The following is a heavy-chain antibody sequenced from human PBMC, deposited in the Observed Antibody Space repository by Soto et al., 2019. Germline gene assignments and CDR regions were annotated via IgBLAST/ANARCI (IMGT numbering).Heavy chain of an antibody. CDR3: AKGWDTAMVTGGGVDY. V-gene: IGHV3-23*01. D-gene: IGHD5-18*01. CDR2: ISGSGVST. CDR1: GFTFSSYS. J-gene: IGHJ4*02. Sequence: GGSLRLSCAASGFTFSSYSISWVRQAPWKGLEWVSAISGSGVSTYYADSVKGRFTISRDNSKNTLYLQMNSLRAEDTAVYYCAKGWDTAMVTGGGVDYRGQGTLV.